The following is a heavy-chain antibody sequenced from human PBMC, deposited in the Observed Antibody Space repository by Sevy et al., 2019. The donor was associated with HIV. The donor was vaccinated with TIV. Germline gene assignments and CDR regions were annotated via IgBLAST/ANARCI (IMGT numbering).Heavy chain of an antibody. CDR3: AREDYVWGNNTFDY. CDR2: ISSSGSTI. V-gene: IGHV3-11*01. J-gene: IGHJ4*02. CDR1: GFTFSDYY. Sequence: GGSLRLSCAASGFTFSDYYMSWIRHAPGKGLEWVSYISSSGSTIYYADSVKGRFTISRDNAKNSLYLQMNSLRAEDTAVYYCAREDYVWGNNTFDYWGQGTLVTVSS. D-gene: IGHD3-16*01.